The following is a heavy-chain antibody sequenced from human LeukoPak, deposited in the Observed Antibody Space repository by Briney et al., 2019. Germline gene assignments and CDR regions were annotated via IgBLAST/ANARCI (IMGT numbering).Heavy chain of an antibody. CDR1: GGTFSSYA. D-gene: IGHD4-17*01. CDR3: ARDRGGDYVLDY. V-gene: IGHV1-69*13. Sequence: SVKVSCKASGGTFSSYAISWVRQAPGQGLEWLGGIIPIFGTANYAQKFQGRVTITADESTSTAYMELSSLRSEDTAVYYCARDRGGDYVLDYWGQGTLVTVSS. CDR2: IIPIFGTA. J-gene: IGHJ4*02.